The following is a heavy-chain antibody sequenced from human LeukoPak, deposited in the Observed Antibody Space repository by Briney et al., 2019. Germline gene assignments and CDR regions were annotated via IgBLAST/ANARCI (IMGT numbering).Heavy chain of an antibody. CDR3: ARGRGCSGGSCYNDY. V-gene: IGHV3-72*01. J-gene: IGHJ4*02. CDR1: GFTVSDYY. Sequence: QPGGSLRLSCAASGFTVSDYYMDWVRQAPGKGLEWVGRIRNKANSYTSEYAASVKGRFTISRDNAKNSLYLQMNSLRDEDTAVYYCARGRGCSGGSCYNDYWGQGTLVTVSS. D-gene: IGHD2-15*01. CDR2: IRNKANSYTS.